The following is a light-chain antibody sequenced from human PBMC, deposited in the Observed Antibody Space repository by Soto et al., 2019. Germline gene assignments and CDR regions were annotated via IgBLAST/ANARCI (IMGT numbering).Light chain of an antibody. CDR2: DVS. J-gene: IGLJ1*01. Sequence: QSALTQPASVSGSPGQSITISCTGTTSDVGGYNYVSWYQQHPGKAPKLMIHDVSNRPSGVSDRFSGSKSGNTASLTISGLQAEDEADYYCSSYTSSTIYVFGTGTQLTVL. CDR1: TSDVGGYNY. V-gene: IGLV2-14*01. CDR3: SSYTSSTIYV.